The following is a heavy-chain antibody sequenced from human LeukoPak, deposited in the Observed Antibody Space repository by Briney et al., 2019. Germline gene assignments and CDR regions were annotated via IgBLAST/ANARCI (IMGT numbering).Heavy chain of an antibody. CDR2: ISGSGGST. Sequence: GGSLRLSCGASGFFFSSYAMSWVRQAPGKGLEWVSGISGSGGSTYYADSVKGRFTISRDNSKNTLYLQMNSLRAEDTAVYYCAKLPISSLGSYGSGGFRFDPWGQGTLVTVSS. CDR1: GFFFSSYA. V-gene: IGHV3-23*01. D-gene: IGHD3-10*01. J-gene: IGHJ5*02. CDR3: AKLPISSLGSYGSGGFRFDP.